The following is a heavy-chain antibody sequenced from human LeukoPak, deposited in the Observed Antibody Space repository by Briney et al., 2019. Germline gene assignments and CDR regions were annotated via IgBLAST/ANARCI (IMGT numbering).Heavy chain of an antibody. Sequence: SETLSLTCAVYGGPFSGYYWSWIRQPPGKGLEWIGEINHSGSTNYNPSLKSRVTISVDTSKNQFSLKLSSVTAADTAVYYCARGVILTGYYGWGQGTLVTVSS. D-gene: IGHD3-9*01. CDR2: INHSGST. J-gene: IGHJ4*02. CDR1: GGPFSGYY. CDR3: ARGVILTGYYG. V-gene: IGHV4-34*01.